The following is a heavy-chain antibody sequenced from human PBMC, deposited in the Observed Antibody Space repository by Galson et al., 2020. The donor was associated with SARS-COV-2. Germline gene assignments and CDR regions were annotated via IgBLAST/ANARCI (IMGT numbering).Heavy chain of an antibody. V-gene: IGHV3-23*01. Sequence: GESLKISCAASGFTFSFYAMSWVRQAPGKGLEWVAGISGSGGSTSYADSVRGRFTISRDNSKNTVYLEMNSLRAEDTAVCYCAKECRGIAAAGRDAFDIWGQGTMVTVSS. CDR3: AKECRGIAAAGRDAFDI. J-gene: IGHJ3*02. CDR1: GFTFSFYA. D-gene: IGHD6-25*01. CDR2: ISGSGGST.